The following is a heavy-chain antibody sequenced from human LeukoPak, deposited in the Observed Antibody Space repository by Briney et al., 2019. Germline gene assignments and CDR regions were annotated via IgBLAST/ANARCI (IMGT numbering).Heavy chain of an antibody. V-gene: IGHV4-4*07. Sequence: PSETLSLTCTVSGASISSYFWSWIRQPAGKGLEWIGRIYTSGSTNYNPSLKSRVTMSVVTSKNQFSLRLSSVTAADTAVYYCARGRTMIAFEGVIVYYFDYWGQGTLVTVSS. J-gene: IGHJ4*02. D-gene: IGHD3-16*02. CDR3: ARGRTMIAFEGVIVYYFDY. CDR2: IYTSGST. CDR1: GASISSYF.